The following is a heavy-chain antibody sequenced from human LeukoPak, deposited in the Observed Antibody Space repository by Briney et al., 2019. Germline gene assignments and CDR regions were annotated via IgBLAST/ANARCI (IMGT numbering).Heavy chain of an antibody. Sequence: SVKVSCKASGGTFSSYAISWVRQAPGQGLEWMGGIIPIFGTANYAQKFQGRVTITADESTSTAYMELSSLRSEDTAVYYCAREPTPLPYYYGSGSYSAPYYFDYWGQGTLVTVSS. V-gene: IGHV1-69*13. CDR1: GGTFSSYA. J-gene: IGHJ4*02. CDR2: IIPIFGTA. D-gene: IGHD3-10*01. CDR3: AREPTPLPYYYGSGSYSAPYYFDY.